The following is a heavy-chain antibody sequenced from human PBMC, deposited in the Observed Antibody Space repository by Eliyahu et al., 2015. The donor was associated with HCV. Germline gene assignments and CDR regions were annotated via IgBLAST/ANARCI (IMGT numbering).Heavy chain of an antibody. J-gene: IGHJ6*02. CDR1: GFTFXXXA. Sequence: EVQLLESGGGLVQPGGSLRLSCAVSGFTFXXXAMTWVPXAPGKGLGWVSAISGSSGSTYYADSVKGRFTISRDNSKNTLYLQMNSLRAEDTAVYYCAKSVTISMIQGYGLDVWGQGTTVTVSS. CDR3: AKSVTISMIQGYGLDV. D-gene: IGHD3-10*01. CDR2: ISGSSGST. V-gene: IGHV3-23*01.